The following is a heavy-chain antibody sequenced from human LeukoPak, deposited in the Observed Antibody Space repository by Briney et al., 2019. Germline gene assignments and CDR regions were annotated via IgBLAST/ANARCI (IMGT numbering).Heavy chain of an antibody. Sequence: GGSLRLSCAASGFTFSTYSMNWVRQAPGKGLEWLSYISSSSTTKYYADSVKGRFTISRDNAENSLYLQMNSLRAEDTAVYYCARDLRAGYTYATAPFDYWGQGTLVTVSS. D-gene: IGHD5-18*01. CDR3: ARDLRAGYTYATAPFDY. CDR1: GFTFSTYS. CDR2: ISSSSTTK. V-gene: IGHV3-48*04. J-gene: IGHJ4*02.